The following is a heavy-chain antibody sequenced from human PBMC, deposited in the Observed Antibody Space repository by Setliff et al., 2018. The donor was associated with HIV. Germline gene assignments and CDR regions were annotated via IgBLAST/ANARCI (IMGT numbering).Heavy chain of an antibody. J-gene: IGHJ6*03. CDR2: ISAYNGKT. V-gene: IGHV1-18*01. D-gene: IGHD6-19*01. CDR3: ASCMAGHYYYYMDV. CDR1: GFPFSSYG. Sequence: ASVKVSCKASGFPFSSYGISWVRQAPGQGLEWMGWISAYNGKTEYAQNFQGRVTMTTDISTSTAWTSTSTAYVELRSLRSDDTAVYYCASCMAGHYYYYMDVWGKGTTVTVSS.